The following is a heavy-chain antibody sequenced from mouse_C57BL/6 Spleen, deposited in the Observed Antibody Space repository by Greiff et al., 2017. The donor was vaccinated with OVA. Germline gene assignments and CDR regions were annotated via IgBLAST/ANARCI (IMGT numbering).Heavy chain of an antibody. J-gene: IGHJ2*01. Sequence: VQLKQSGPELVKPGASVKIPCKASGYTFTDYNMDWVKQSHGKSLEWIGDINPNNGGTIYNQKFKGKATLTVDKSSSTAYMELRSLTSEDTAVYYCARGSYDGYPFDYWGQGTTLTVSS. D-gene: IGHD2-3*01. V-gene: IGHV1-18*01. CDR3: ARGSYDGYPFDY. CDR1: GYTFTDYN. CDR2: INPNNGGT.